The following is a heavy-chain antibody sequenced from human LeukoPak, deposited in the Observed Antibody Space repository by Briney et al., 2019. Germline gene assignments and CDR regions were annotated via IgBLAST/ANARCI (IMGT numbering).Heavy chain of an antibody. CDR3: ARPMDFDWLLSFDY. Sequence: GGSLRLSCAASGFTFSSYAMSWVRQAPGKRLEWVSAISGSGGSTYYADSVKGRFTISRDNSKNTVYLQMNSLRAEDTAVYYCARPMDFDWLLSFDYWGQGTLVTVSS. CDR2: ISGSGGST. J-gene: IGHJ4*02. D-gene: IGHD3-9*01. CDR1: GFTFSSYA. V-gene: IGHV3-23*01.